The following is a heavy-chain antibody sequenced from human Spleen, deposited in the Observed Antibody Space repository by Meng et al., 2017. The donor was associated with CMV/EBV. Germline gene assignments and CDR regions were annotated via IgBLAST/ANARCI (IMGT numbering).Heavy chain of an antibody. D-gene: IGHD6-13*01. J-gene: IGHJ2*01. CDR3: ARTMQRSSTWSTNSIWYFDL. CDR2: ISASGATT. CDR1: FRDYY. V-gene: IGHV3-11*01. Sequence: FRDYYMTWIRQAPGKGLDWVSYISASGATTFYADSVEGRFTISRDDAKNSLYLQMNSLRAEDTAVYYCARTMQRSSTWSTNSIWYFDLWGRGTLVTVSS.